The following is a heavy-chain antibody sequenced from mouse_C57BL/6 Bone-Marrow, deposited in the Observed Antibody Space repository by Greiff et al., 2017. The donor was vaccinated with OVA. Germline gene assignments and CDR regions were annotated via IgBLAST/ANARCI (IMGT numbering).Heavy chain of an antibody. CDR3: ASATTVVDWYFDV. V-gene: IGHV1-53*01. CDR1: GYTFTSYW. D-gene: IGHD1-1*01. Sequence: VQLQQPGTELVKPGASVKLSCKASGYTFTSYWLHWVKQRPGQGLAWIGNINPSNGGTNYNEKFKSKATLTVDKSSSTAYMQLSSRTSEDSAVYYCASATTVVDWYFDVWGTGTTVTVSS. J-gene: IGHJ1*03. CDR2: INPSNGGT.